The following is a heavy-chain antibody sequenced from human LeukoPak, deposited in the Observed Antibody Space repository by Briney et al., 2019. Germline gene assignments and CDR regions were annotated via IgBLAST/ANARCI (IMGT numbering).Heavy chain of an antibody. V-gene: IGHV4-34*01. CDR2: INHSGST. CDR1: GGSFSGYY. J-gene: IGHJ4*02. Sequence: SETLSLTCAVYGGSFSGYYWSWIRQPPGKGLEWIGEINHSGSTNYNPSLKSRVTISVGTSKNQFSLKLSSVTAADTAVYYCARCIAVAGFDYWGQGTLVTVSS. CDR3: ARCIAVAGFDY. D-gene: IGHD6-19*01.